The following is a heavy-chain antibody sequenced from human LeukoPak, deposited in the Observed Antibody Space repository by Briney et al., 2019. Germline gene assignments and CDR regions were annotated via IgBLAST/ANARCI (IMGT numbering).Heavy chain of an antibody. CDR1: IYSFTSYW. V-gene: IGHV5-51*01. D-gene: IGHD6-13*01. J-gene: IGHJ1*01. Sequence: GESLKISCKGSIYSFTSYWIGWVRQMPGKGLEWMGIINPADSDTRYSPSSQGQVTISTDKSISTAYLQWSSLKASDTAMYYCARGFGSTWLEYWGQGTLVTVSS. CDR3: ARGFGSTWLEY. CDR2: INPADSDT.